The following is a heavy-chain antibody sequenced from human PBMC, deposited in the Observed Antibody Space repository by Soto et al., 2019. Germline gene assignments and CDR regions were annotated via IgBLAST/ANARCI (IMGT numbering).Heavy chain of an antibody. V-gene: IGHV4-30-2*01. Sequence: TRSLTCAASGDSISRGGHSWNWLRQPPGKGLEWIGYIYHSGNTYFNPTLKSRVTMSVDTSKNQISLTLSSVTAADTAIYYCARDRDGYDSGYFDSWGHGTLVTVSS. CDR3: ARDRDGYDSGYFDS. J-gene: IGHJ4*01. CDR1: GDSISRGGHS. CDR2: IYHSGNT. D-gene: IGHD5-12*01.